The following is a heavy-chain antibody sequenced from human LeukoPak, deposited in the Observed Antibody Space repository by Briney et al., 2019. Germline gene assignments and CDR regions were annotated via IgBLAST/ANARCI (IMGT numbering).Heavy chain of an antibody. Sequence: PSETLSLTCTVSGGSISSYYWSWIRQPPGKGLEWIGYIYYSGSTNYNPSLKSRVTISVDTSKNQFSLKLTSMTAADTAVYFCARDNVVDATSGIDYWGQGTLVTVSS. CDR2: IYYSGST. J-gene: IGHJ4*02. CDR1: GGSISSYY. D-gene: IGHD1-26*01. CDR3: ARDNVVDATSGIDY. V-gene: IGHV4-59*12.